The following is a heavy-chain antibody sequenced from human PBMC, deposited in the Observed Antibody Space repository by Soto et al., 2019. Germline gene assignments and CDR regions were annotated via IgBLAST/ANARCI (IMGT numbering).Heavy chain of an antibody. Sequence: EVQLVESGGGLVKPGGSLRLSCATSGFTFTNYIMNWVRQAPGKGLEWVSSISSGGSYIYYADSVKGRFTISRDNAKNSLYLQTNSLRAEDTAVFYCVRPSDYFDSSAYRHEAFDIWRQGALFTVSS. V-gene: IGHV3-21*01. CDR2: ISSGGSYI. CDR3: VRPSDYFDSSAYRHEAFDI. D-gene: IGHD3-22*01. CDR1: GFTFTNYI. J-gene: IGHJ3*02.